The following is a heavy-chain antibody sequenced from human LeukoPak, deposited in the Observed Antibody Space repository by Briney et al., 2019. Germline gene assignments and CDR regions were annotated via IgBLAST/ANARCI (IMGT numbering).Heavy chain of an antibody. Sequence: GRSLRLSCAASGFTFSSYAMHWVRQAPGKGLEWVAVISYGGSNKYYADSVKGRFTISRDTFKNTLYLQMNSLRAEDTAVYYCARVSSAGTVRPFDYWGQGTLVTVSS. CDR2: ISYGGSNK. J-gene: IGHJ4*02. D-gene: IGHD6-19*01. CDR3: ARVSSAGTVRPFDY. CDR1: GFTFSSYA. V-gene: IGHV3-30*04.